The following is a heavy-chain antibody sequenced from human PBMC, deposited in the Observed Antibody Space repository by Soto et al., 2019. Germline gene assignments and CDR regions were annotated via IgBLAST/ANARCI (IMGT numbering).Heavy chain of an antibody. J-gene: IGHJ4*02. CDR2: INVGNGNT. D-gene: IGHD1-1*01. V-gene: IGHV1-3*01. Sequence: VKFSCKSSGYTFTDYSIHFFLQAPGQGLEWMGWINVGNGNTGYSRKFQGRVTNVRDMSASTAYIEVTSLTSEDTAIYYCAREGANYTQLDQWGQGTMVNVSS. CDR3: AREGANYTQLDQ. CDR1: GYTFTDYS.